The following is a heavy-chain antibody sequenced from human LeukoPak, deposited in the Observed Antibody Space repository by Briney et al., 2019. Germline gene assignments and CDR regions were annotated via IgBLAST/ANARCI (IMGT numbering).Heavy chain of an antibody. V-gene: IGHV3-30*18. CDR2: ISYDESNK. CDR3: AKDHSGSYYPNWFDP. J-gene: IGHJ5*02. CDR1: GFIFSSYG. Sequence: GGSLRLSCAAYGFIFSSYGMHWVRQAPGKGLEWVAVISYDESNKYYADSVKGRFTISRDNSKNTLYLQMNSLRDEDTAVYYCAKDHSGSYYPNWFDPWGQGARVTVSS. D-gene: IGHD3-10*01.